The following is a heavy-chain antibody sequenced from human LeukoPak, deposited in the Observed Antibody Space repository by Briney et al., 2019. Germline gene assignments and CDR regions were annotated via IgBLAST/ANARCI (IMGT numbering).Heavy chain of an antibody. CDR3: ARDHDYGDYEGPAAFDS. Sequence: GASVKVSCKAFGFTFTDYCMHWLRQAPEQGLEWMGEMSPSGGRTSYAQKFQGRVTMTRDTSTSTVYMELTSLSSEDTAVYYCARDHDYGDYEGPAAFDSWGPGTLVTVSS. D-gene: IGHD4-17*01. CDR2: MSPSGGRT. V-gene: IGHV1-46*01. J-gene: IGHJ4*02. CDR1: GFTFTDYC.